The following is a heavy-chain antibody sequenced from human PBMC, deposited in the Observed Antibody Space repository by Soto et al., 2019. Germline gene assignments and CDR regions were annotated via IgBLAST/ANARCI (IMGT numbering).Heavy chain of an antibody. J-gene: IGHJ4*02. CDR3: AKDAPGSGWLSDY. D-gene: IGHD3-22*01. CDR2: VTGNGGT. V-gene: IGHV3-23*01. Sequence: GLLRLSCADSDFNLHRYSMSTVRQDPGKGLEWVSTVTGNGGTSYADFVRGRLTISRDNSKNTLYLQMKSLGAEDTAVYYCAKDAPGSGWLSDYWGQGTLVTVSS. CDR1: DFNLHRYS.